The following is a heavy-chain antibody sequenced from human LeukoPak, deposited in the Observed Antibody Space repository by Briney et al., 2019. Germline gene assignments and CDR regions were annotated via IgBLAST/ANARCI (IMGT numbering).Heavy chain of an antibody. CDR3: ANARGTSSSYFDL. J-gene: IGHJ2*01. V-gene: IGHV3-23*01. CDR2: ISSGGGST. CDR1: GFTFSSYA. D-gene: IGHD6-6*01. Sequence: GGSLRLSCAASGFTFSSYAMGWVRQPPGKGLEWVSGISSGGGSTYYTDSVKGRFTISRDNSKNTLYLQMNSLTAEDTALYYCANARGTSSSYFDLWGRGTLVTVPS.